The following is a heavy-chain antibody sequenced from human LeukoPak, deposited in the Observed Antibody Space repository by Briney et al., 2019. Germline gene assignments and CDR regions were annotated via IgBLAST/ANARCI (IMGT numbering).Heavy chain of an antibody. J-gene: IGHJ4*02. V-gene: IGHV1-8*01. CDR1: GYTFTNYD. CDR2: MNPNSGDT. Sequence: ASVKDSCKXSGYTFTNYDINWVRQAAGQGLEWMGWMNPNSGDTGYVEKFQGRVTMTRDTSMDTAYMELSSLRSEDTAVYYCTRSGFGGGVHFDYWGQGTPVTVSS. D-gene: IGHD3-16*01. CDR3: TRSGFGGGVHFDY.